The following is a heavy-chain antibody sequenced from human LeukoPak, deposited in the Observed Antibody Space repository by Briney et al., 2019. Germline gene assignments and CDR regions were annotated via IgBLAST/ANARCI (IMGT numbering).Heavy chain of an antibody. CDR1: GFTFSSYW. D-gene: IGHD1-14*01. V-gene: IGHV3-74*03. Sequence: GGSLRLSCAASGFTFSSYWMHWARQAPGKGLVWVSRINSDGSSTTYADSVKGRFTIARDNAKNTLYLQMDSLRAEDTGVYYCARSNQADDYWGQGTLVTVSS. CDR3: ARSNQADDY. CDR2: INSDGSST. J-gene: IGHJ4*02.